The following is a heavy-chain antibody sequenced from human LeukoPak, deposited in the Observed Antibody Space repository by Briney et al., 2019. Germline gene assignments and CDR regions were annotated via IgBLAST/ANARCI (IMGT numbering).Heavy chain of an antibody. D-gene: IGHD3-10*01. CDR2: IYTSGST. J-gene: IGHJ5*02. Sequence: SETPSLTCTVSGGSISSYYWSWIRQPAGKGLEWIGRIYTSGSTNYNPSLKSRVTMSVDTSKNQFSLKLSSVTAADTAVYYCARARDYYGSGSYNVWFDPWGQGTLVTVSS. V-gene: IGHV4-4*07. CDR3: ARARDYYGSGSYNVWFDP. CDR1: GGSISSYY.